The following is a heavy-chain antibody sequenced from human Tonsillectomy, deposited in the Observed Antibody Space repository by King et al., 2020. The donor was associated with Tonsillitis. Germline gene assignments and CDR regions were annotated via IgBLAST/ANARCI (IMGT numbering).Heavy chain of an antibody. CDR1: GFAVSSTF. J-gene: IGHJ3*02. CDR2: IYSGGST. Sequence: VQLVESGGGLIQPGGSLRLSCAASGFAVSSTFMTWVRQAPGKGLEWVSIIYSGGSTYYADSVRGRFIISRDSSKNTLDLQMNSLRAEDTALYYCARGGLNDAFDIWGQGTMVTVSS. V-gene: IGHV3-53*01. D-gene: IGHD3/OR15-3a*01. CDR3: ARGGLNDAFDI.